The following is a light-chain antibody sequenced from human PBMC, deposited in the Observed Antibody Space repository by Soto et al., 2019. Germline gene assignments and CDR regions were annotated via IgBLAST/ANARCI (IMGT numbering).Light chain of an antibody. CDR1: QGISSY. V-gene: IGKV1-9*01. J-gene: IGKJ4*01. CDR3: QQLNSYPYT. Sequence: DIQLTQSPSFLSASVGDRVTITCRASQGISSYLAWYQQKPGKAPKLLIYAASTLQSGVPSRFSGSESGTEFTLTISSLQPEDFATYYCQQLNSYPYTFGGGTK. CDR2: AAS.